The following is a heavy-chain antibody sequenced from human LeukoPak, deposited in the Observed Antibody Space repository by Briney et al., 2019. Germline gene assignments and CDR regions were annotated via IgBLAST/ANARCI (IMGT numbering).Heavy chain of an antibody. Sequence: PGGSLTLSCAASGFTFSSYSMNWVRQAPGKGLEWVSSISSSSSSYIYYADSVKGRFTISRDNAKNSLYLQMNSLRAEDTAVYYCARDFSIQGATSFDPWGQGTLVTVSS. D-gene: IGHD1-26*01. CDR1: GFTFSSYS. CDR3: ARDFSIQGATSFDP. J-gene: IGHJ5*02. V-gene: IGHV3-21*01. CDR2: ISSSSSSYI.